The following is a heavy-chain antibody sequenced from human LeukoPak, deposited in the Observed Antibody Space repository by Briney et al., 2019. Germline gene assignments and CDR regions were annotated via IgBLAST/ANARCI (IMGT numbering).Heavy chain of an antibody. D-gene: IGHD3-10*01. J-gene: IGHJ4*02. CDR2: IKPDGSEK. V-gene: IGHV3-7*01. Sequence: PGGSLRLSCAASGFSFSTYWTSWVRQAPGKGPEWVASIKPDGSEKYYVDSVTGRFTISRDNAKNSLYLQMSNLKPEDMAVYYCAREGNWGQGTLVTVSS. CDR1: GFSFSTYW. CDR3: AREGN.